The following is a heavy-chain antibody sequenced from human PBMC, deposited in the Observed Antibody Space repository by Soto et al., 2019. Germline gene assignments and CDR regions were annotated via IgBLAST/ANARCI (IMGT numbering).Heavy chain of an antibody. D-gene: IGHD6-13*01. J-gene: IGHJ5*02. CDR3: ASGESSTWSFDP. Sequence: PGGSLRLSCAASGFTFSSYAMHWVRQAPGKGLEYVSAISSNGGSTYYANSVKGRFTISRDNSKNTLYLQMGSLRAEDMAVYYCASGESSTWSFDPWGQGTLVTVSS. CDR1: GFTFSSYA. V-gene: IGHV3-64*01. CDR2: ISSNGGST.